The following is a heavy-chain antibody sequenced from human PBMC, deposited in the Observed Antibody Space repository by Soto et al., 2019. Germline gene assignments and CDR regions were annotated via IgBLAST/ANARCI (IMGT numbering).Heavy chain of an antibody. J-gene: IGHJ4*02. CDR1: GYNFAGYL. V-gene: IGHV5-51*01. CDR2: IYPSDSDT. CDR3: ARGGVSTRTFDY. Sequence: GESLKISFKVSGYNFAGYLIAWVRQMPVKGLELMGIIYPSDSDTRYRPSFQGQVTISADKSISSAYLQWSSLRASDTAMYYCARGGVSTRTFDYWGQGTPVTVST. D-gene: IGHD3-3*01.